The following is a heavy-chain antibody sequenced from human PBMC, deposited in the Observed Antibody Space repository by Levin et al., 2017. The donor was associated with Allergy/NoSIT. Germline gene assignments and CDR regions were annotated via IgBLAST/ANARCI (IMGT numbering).Heavy chain of an antibody. D-gene: IGHD1-1*01. CDR2: IYYSGST. V-gene: IGHV4-30-4*01. Sequence: SQTLSLTCTVSGGSISSGDYYWSWIRQPPGKGLEWIGYIYYSGSTYYNPSLKSRVTISVDTSKNQFSLKLSSVTAADTAVYYCARGVRVRWNDVGGGFDPWGQGTLVTVSS. J-gene: IGHJ5*02. CDR1: GGSISSGDYY. CDR3: ARGVRVRWNDVGGGFDP.